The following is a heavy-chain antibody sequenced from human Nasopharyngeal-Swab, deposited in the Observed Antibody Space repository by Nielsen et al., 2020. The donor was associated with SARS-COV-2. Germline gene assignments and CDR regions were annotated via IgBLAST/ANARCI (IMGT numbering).Heavy chain of an antibody. CDR1: GFTFSSYS. V-gene: IGHV3-21*04. J-gene: IGHJ4*02. CDR3: TKGRADYSNPSFDN. D-gene: IGHD4-11*01. CDR2: ISSSSNYI. Sequence: GESLKISCAASGFTFSSYSMNWVRQAPGKGLEWVSSISSSSNYIYYADSVKGRFTISRDNAKNSLYLQMNSLRVDDTALYYCTKGRADYSNPSFDNWGQGTLVTVSS.